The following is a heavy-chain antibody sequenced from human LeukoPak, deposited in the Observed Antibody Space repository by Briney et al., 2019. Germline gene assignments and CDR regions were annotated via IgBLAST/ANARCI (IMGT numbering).Heavy chain of an antibody. CDR2: ISGSGGST. Sequence: GGSLRLSCAASGFTFSSYAMSWVRQAPGKGLEWVSAISGSGGSTYYADSVKGRFTISRDNSKNTLYLQMNSLRAEDTAVYYCAEYGLVSFYYDSSGYSQDSLFFGYWGQGTLVTVSS. D-gene: IGHD3-22*01. CDR1: GFTFSSYA. J-gene: IGHJ4*02. V-gene: IGHV3-23*01. CDR3: AEYGLVSFYYDSSGYSQDSLFFGY.